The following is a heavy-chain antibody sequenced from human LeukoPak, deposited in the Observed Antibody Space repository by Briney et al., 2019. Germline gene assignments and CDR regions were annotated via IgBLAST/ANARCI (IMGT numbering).Heavy chain of an antibody. CDR1: GFTVSSYS. CDR2: ISGSGGST. Sequence: GGSLRLSCAASGFTVSSYSMSWVRQAPGKGLEWVSAISGSGGSTYYADSVKGRFTISRDNSKNTLYLQMNSLRAEDTAVYYCAKDLRYYFDYWGQGTLVTVSS. J-gene: IGHJ4*02. V-gene: IGHV3-23*01. CDR3: AKDLRYYFDY.